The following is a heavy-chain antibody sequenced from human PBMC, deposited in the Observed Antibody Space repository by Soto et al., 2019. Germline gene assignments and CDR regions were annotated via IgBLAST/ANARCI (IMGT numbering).Heavy chain of an antibody. Sequence: QVQLQQWGAGLLKPSETLSLTCAVSGGSFSSNYWTWTRQHPAKGLEWIGEINHSGNTNYNPSLKSRVTLSVDTSKNQFSLKLSSVTAADTAVYYCLSARFDYWGQGILVTVSS. CDR2: INHSGNT. V-gene: IGHV4-34*01. D-gene: IGHD6-19*01. CDR1: GGSFSSNY. J-gene: IGHJ4*02. CDR3: LSARFDY.